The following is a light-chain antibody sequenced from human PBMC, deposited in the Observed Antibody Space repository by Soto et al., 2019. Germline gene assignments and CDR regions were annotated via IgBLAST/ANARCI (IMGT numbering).Light chain of an antibody. CDR3: QQYSSYLFN. CDR1: QTIRNW. V-gene: IGKV1-5*01. CDR2: DVS. Sequence: DIQMTQSPSSLSASVGARVPITCQASQTIRNWLAWYQQKPGKAPNLLIYDVSSLESGVPSRFSGSGSGTEFTLTINSLQPGDFATYYCQQYSSYLFNFGPGTKVDIK. J-gene: IGKJ3*01.